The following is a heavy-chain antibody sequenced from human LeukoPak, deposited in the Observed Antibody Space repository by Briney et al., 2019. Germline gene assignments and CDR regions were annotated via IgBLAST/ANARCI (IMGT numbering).Heavy chain of an antibody. CDR1: GYTFTSYY. CDR2: INPNSGGT. J-gene: IGHJ4*02. V-gene: IGHV1-2*06. CDR3: AREKTNYYGSGSHDY. D-gene: IGHD3-10*01. Sequence: ASVKVSCKASGYTFTSYYMHWGRQAPGQGLEWMGRINPNSGGTNYAQKFQGRVTMTRDTSISTAYMELSRLRSDDTAVYYCAREKTNYYGSGSHDYWGQGTLVTVSS.